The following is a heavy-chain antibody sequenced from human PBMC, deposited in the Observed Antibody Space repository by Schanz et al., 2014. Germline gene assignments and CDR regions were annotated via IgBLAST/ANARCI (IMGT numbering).Heavy chain of an antibody. Sequence: EVQLVESGGAVVQPGRSLRLSCAASGFTFSRHAMHWVRQAPGKGLECVSIIYSDGSTYYVDSVKGRFIISRDNSKNTVYLQMNSLRAEDTAVYYCARDKGGYYPFDYWGQGSLVTVSS. CDR1: GFTFSRHA. J-gene: IGHJ4*02. D-gene: IGHD3-22*01. CDR2: IYSDGST. CDR3: ARDKGGYYPFDY. V-gene: IGHV3-66*01.